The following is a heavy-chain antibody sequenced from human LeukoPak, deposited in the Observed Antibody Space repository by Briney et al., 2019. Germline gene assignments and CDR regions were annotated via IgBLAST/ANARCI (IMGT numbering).Heavy chain of an antibody. J-gene: IGHJ4*02. CDR3: ARSGGYSYRTNRLDY. D-gene: IGHD5-18*01. CDR1: GGSFSGYC. CDR2: INHSGST. Sequence: SETLSLTCAVYGGSFSGYCWSWIRQPPGKGLEWIGEINHSGSTNYNPSLTSQVTISVDTSKNQFSLKLSSVTAADTAVYYCARSGGYSYRTNRLDYWGQGTLVTVSS. V-gene: IGHV4-34*01.